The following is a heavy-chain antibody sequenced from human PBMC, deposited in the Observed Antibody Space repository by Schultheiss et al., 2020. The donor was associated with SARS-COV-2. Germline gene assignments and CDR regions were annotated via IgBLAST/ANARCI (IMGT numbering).Heavy chain of an antibody. CDR2: ISSSSSYI. D-gene: IGHD2/OR15-2a*01. J-gene: IGHJ2*01. CDR3: TSIQNRWEYWYFDL. V-gene: IGHV3-21*01. CDR1: GFTFSSYS. Sequence: GGSLRLSCAASGFTFSSYSMNWVRQAPGKGLEWVSSISSSSSYIYYADSVKGRFTISRDNAKNSLYLQMNSLRAEDTAVYYCTSIQNRWEYWYFDLWGRGTLVTVSS.